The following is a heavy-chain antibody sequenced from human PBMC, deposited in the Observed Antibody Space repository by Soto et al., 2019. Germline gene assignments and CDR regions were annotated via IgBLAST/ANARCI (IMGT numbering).Heavy chain of an antibody. CDR3: VRAHPSRDYHFFHD. CDR2: TRDKSKSYIT. J-gene: IGHJ4*02. CDR1: GFSLSDHY. Sequence: PGGSLRLSCEASGFSLSDHYMDWVRQAPGEGLEWVGRTRDKSKSYITEYAASVRRRFSISRDDSKNSLFLQMNSLRTEDTAVYYCVRAHPSRDYHFFHDWGQGTLVTVSS. V-gene: IGHV3-72*01. D-gene: IGHD3-3*01.